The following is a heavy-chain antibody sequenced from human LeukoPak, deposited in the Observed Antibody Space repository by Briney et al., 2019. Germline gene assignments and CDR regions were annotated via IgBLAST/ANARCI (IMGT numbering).Heavy chain of an antibody. CDR3: ARSYPIVGAHDAFDI. V-gene: IGHV1-69*13. CDR2: IIPIFGTA. J-gene: IGHJ3*02. Sequence: SVKDSCKASGGTFSSYAISWVRQAPGQGLEWMGGIIPIFGTANYAQKFQGRVTIPADESTSTAYMELSSLRSEDTAVYYCARSYPIVGAHDAFDIWGQGTMVTVSS. CDR1: GGTFSSYA. D-gene: IGHD1-26*01.